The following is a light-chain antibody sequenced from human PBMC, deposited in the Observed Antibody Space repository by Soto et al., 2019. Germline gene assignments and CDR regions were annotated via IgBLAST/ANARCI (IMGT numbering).Light chain of an antibody. Sequence: EIVLTQSPGTLSLSPGERATLSCRASQSVSSSYLAWYQQKPGQAPRLLIYAASSRATGIPDRFSGSGSGTDLTLTISRLEPEDFAVYYCQQYGSSPPGTFGGGTKVEIK. CDR2: AAS. V-gene: IGKV3-20*01. CDR3: QQYGSSPPGT. CDR1: QSVSSSY. J-gene: IGKJ4*01.